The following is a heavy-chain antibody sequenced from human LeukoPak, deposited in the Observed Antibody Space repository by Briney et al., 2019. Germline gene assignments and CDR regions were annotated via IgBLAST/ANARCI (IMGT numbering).Heavy chain of an antibody. CDR1: GYTFASDD. Sequence: ASVKVSCKASGYTFASDDINWVRQATGQGLGWMGWINPNSGYTGYAQKFQGRVTMTANPSISTVYLELSSLRSEDTAVYYCAKAPNYYGSGSPYQMDVWGKGTMVTVSS. CDR2: INPNSGYT. J-gene: IGHJ6*04. D-gene: IGHD3-10*01. CDR3: AKAPNYYGSGSPYQMDV. V-gene: IGHV1-8*01.